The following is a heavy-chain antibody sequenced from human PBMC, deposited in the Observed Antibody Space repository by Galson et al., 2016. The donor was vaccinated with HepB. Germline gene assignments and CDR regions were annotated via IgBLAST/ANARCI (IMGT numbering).Heavy chain of an antibody. Sequence: QSGAEVKKPGESLKISCQASGFTFTNRWIAWVRQMPGQGLEWMGIIYPRDSETKYNPAFQGQVTFSVDKSTNTAYLQFETLKASDTAMYYCSRDGSGTLLLAMDVWGQGTTVNVSS. CDR3: SRDGSGTLLLAMDV. CDR2: IYPRDSET. CDR1: GFTFTNRW. J-gene: IGHJ6*02. V-gene: IGHV5-51*01. D-gene: IGHD3-10*01.